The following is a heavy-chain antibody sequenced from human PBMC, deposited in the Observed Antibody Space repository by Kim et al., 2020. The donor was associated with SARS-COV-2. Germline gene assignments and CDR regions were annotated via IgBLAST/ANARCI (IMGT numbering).Heavy chain of an antibody. CDR1: GDSVSSNSAA. Sequence: SQTLSLTCAISGDSVSSNSAAWNWIRQSPSRGLEWLGRTYYRSKWYNDYAVSVKSRITINPDTSKNQFSLQLNSVTPEDTAVYYCARGFPYHIAAQGRNYGMDVWGQGTTVTVSS. J-gene: IGHJ6*02. D-gene: IGHD6-6*01. CDR3: ARGFPYHIAAQGRNYGMDV. CDR2: TYYRSKWYN. V-gene: IGHV6-1*01.